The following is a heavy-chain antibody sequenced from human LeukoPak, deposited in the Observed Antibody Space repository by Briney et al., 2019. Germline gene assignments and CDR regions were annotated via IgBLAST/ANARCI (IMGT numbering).Heavy chain of an antibody. CDR3: ATYDSSGYYYLDY. CDR2: INPSGGST. V-gene: IGHV1-46*01. J-gene: IGHJ4*02. D-gene: IGHD3-22*01. CDR1: GYTFTGYY. Sequence: GASVKVSCKASGYTFTGYYMHWVRQAPGQGLEWMGIINPSGGSTSYAQKFQGRVTMTRDTSTSTVYMELSSLRSEDTAVYYCATYDSSGYYYLDYWGQGTLVTVSS.